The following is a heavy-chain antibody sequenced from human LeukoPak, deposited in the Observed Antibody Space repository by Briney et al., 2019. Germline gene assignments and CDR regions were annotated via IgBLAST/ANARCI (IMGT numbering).Heavy chain of an antibody. CDR2: ISWNSGSI. V-gene: IGHV3-9*01. CDR3: ARERTPKPYYGSGSYDRYYDH. CDR1: GFTFDDYA. D-gene: IGHD3-10*01. J-gene: IGHJ4*02. Sequence: PGGSLRLSCAASGFTFDDYAMHWVRQAPGKGLEWVSGISWNSGSIGYADSVKGRFTISRDNAKNSLYLQMNSLRADDTAVYYCARERTPKPYYGSGSYDRYYDHWGQGTLVTVSS.